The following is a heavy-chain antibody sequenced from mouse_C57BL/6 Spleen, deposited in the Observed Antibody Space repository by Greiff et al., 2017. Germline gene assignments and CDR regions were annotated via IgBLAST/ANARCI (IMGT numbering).Heavy chain of an antibody. CDR3: TRRRAGVARDAMDY. V-gene: IGHV1-15*01. CDR1: GYTFTDYE. Sequence: QVQLQQSGAELVRPGASVTLSCKASGYTFTDYEMHWVKQPPVHGLEWLGAIDPETGGTAYNQKFKGKAILTADKSSSTAYMELRSLTSEDSAVYYCTRRRAGVARDAMDYWVQGTSVTVSS. CDR2: IDPETGGT. J-gene: IGHJ4*01. D-gene: IGHD1-1*01.